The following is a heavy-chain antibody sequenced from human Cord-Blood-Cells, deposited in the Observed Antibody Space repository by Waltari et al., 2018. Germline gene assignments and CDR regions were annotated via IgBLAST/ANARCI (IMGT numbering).Heavy chain of an antibody. CDR3: ARDSVDTAMALADY. Sequence: AASGFTFSSYWMSWVRQAPGKGLEWVANIKEDGSEKYYVDSVKGRCTNAGDNAKNSLYLQMNSLRAEDTAVYYCARDSVDTAMALADYWGQGTLVTVSS. V-gene: IGHV3-7*01. J-gene: IGHJ4*02. CDR1: GFTFSSYW. CDR2: IKEDGSEK. D-gene: IGHD5-18*01.